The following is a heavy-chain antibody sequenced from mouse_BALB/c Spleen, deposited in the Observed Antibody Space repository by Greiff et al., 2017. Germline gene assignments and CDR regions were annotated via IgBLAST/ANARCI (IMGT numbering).Heavy chain of an antibody. CDR2: ISYSGST. V-gene: IGHV3-2*02. Sequence: VQLKESGPGLVKPSQSLSLTCTVTGYSITSDYAWNWIRQFPGNKLEWMGYISYSGSTSYNPSLKSRISITRDTSKNQFFLQLNSVTTEDTATYYCARRYGNYEDYFDYWGQGTTLTVSS. D-gene: IGHD2-10*02. CDR1: GYSITSDYA. CDR3: ARRYGNYEDYFDY. J-gene: IGHJ2*01.